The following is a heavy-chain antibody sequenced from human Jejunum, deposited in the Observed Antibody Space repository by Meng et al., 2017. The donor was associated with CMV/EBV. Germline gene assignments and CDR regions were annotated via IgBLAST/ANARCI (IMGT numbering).Heavy chain of an antibody. D-gene: IGHD3-10*01. CDR3: AKDRAGVNPDYYDY. V-gene: IGHV3-23*01. CDR2: IGGSGGST. Sequence: GFTFSSDAMTWVRQAPGKGLEWVSGIGGSGGSTNYADSVKGRFSVSRDNSKNTLYLQMNSLRAEDTAIYYCAKDRAGVNPDYYDYWGQGTLVTVSS. CDR1: GFTFSSDA. J-gene: IGHJ4*02.